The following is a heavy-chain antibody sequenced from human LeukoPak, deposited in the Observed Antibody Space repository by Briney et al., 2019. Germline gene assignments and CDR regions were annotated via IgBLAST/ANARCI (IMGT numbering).Heavy chain of an antibody. Sequence: GGSLRLSCAASGFTFSSYSMNWVRQAPGKGLEWVSYISSSSSTIYYADSVKGRFTISRDNAKNSLYLQMNSLRAEDTAVYYCATFDYGDYYWGQGTLVTVSS. CDR3: ATFDYGDYY. J-gene: IGHJ4*02. CDR2: ISSSSSTI. CDR1: GFTFSSYS. D-gene: IGHD4-17*01. V-gene: IGHV3-48*01.